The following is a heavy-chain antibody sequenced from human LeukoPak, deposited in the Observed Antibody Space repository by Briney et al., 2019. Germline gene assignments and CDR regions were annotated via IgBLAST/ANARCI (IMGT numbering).Heavy chain of an antibody. CDR1: GGSISSYY. V-gene: IGHV4-59*08. D-gene: IGHD6-13*01. CDR3: ARTGFSSRIDY. J-gene: IGHJ4*02. CDR2: IYYSGST. Sequence: SETLSLTCTVSGGSISSYYWSWIRQPPGKGLEWIGYIYYSGSTNYNPSLKSRVTISVDTSKNQFSLKLCSVTAADTAVYYCARTGFSSRIDYWGQGTLVTVSS.